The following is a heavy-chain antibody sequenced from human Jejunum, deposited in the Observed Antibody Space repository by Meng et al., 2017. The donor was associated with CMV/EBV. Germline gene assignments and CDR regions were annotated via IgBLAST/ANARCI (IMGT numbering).Heavy chain of an antibody. D-gene: IGHD6-25*01. CDR2: TYSSGST. J-gene: IGHJ6*02. V-gene: IGHV4-59*01. CDR1: GGSISGYF. Sequence: SGGSISGYFWSWIRQPPGQGLEWIGYTYSSGSTNYNPSLKSRVTMLVDPSKNQFSLKLSSVTAADTAVYYCARDQRQTYFYGADIWGQGTTVTVSS. CDR3: ARDQRQTYFYGADI.